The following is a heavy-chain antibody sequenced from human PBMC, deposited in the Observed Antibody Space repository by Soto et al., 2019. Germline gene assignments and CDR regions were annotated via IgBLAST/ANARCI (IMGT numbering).Heavy chain of an antibody. D-gene: IGHD3-3*01. CDR1: GGSFSGYY. CDR3: ARGRPQGPIRLDVEYWFDP. V-gene: IGHV4-34*01. J-gene: IGHJ5*02. CDR2: INHSGST. Sequence: SETLSLTCAVYGGSFSGYYWSWIRQPPGKGLEWIGEINHSGSTNYNPSLKSRFTISADTAKNQFSLKLSSVTAADTAVYYCARGRPQGPIRLDVEYWFDPWGQGTLVTVSS.